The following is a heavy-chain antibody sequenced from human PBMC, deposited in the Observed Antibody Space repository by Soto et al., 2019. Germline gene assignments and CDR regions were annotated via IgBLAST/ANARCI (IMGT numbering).Heavy chain of an antibody. V-gene: IGHV1-69*01. CDR1: GGTFSSYA. D-gene: IGHD6-13*01. CDR3: ARDRWAAAGTFDYYYYGMDV. J-gene: IGHJ6*02. CDR2: IIPIFGTA. Sequence: QVQLVQSGAEVKKPGSSVKVSCKASGGTFSSYAISWVRQAPGQELEWMGGIIPIFGTANYAQKFQGRVTITADQSTSTAYMELSSLRSEDTAVYYWARDRWAAAGTFDYYYYGMDVWGQGTTVTVSS.